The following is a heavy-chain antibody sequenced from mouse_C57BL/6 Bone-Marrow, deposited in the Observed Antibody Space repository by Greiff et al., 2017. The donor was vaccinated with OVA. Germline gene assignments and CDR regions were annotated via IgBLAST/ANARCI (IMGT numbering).Heavy chain of an antibody. CDR2: IDPSDSYT. V-gene: IGHV1-50*01. J-gene: IGHJ2*01. CDR1: GYTFTSYW. D-gene: IGHD1-1*01. Sequence: VQLQQPGAELVKPGASVKLSCKASGYTFTSYWMQWVKQRPGQGLEWIGEIDPSDSYTNYNPKFKGKAALTVDTSSSTAYMQLSSLTSEDSAVYYCARWGITTVVAHFDCWGQGTTLTGSS. CDR3: ARWGITTVVAHFDC.